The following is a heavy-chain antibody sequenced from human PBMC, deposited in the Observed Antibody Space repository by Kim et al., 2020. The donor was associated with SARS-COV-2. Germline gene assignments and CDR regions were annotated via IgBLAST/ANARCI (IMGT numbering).Heavy chain of an antibody. CDR3: TTEAFGRFGESGFDY. CDR2: IKSKTDGGTT. D-gene: IGHD3-10*01. V-gene: IGHV3-15*01. Sequence: GGSLRLSCAASGFTFSNAWMSWVRQAPGKGLEWVGRIKSKTDGGTTDYAAPVKGRFTISRDDSKNTLYLQMNSLKTEDTAVYYCTTEAFGRFGESGFDYWGQGTLVTVSS. J-gene: IGHJ4*02. CDR1: GFTFSNAW.